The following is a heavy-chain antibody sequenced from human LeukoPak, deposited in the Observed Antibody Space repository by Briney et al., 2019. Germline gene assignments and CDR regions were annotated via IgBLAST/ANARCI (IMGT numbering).Heavy chain of an antibody. CDR1: GGSISSYY. CDR2: IYYSGST. D-gene: IGHD3-10*01. Sequence: SETLSLTCTASGGSISSYYWSWIRQPPGKGLEWIGYIYYSGSTNYNPSLKSRVTISVDTSKNQFSLKLSSVTAADTAVYYCARIRDYYYGMDVWGQGTTVTVSS. V-gene: IGHV4-59*08. CDR3: ARIRDYYYGMDV. J-gene: IGHJ6*02.